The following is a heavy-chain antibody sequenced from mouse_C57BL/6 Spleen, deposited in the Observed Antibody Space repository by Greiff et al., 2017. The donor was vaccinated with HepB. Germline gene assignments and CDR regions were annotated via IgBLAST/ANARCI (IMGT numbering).Heavy chain of an antibody. CDR2: IYPGDGDT. J-gene: IGHJ3*01. D-gene: IGHD3-2*02. CDR1: GYAFSSYW. Sequence: QVQLQQSGAELVKPGASVKISCKASGYAFSSYWMNWVKHRPGKGLEWIGQIYPGDGDTNYNGKFKGKATLTADKSSSTAYMQLSSLTSVDSAVYFCASQTAQFAYWGQGTLVTVSA. CDR3: ASQTAQFAY. V-gene: IGHV1-80*01.